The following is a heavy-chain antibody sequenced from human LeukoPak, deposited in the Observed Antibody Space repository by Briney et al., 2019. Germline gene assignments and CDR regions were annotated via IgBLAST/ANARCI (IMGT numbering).Heavy chain of an antibody. CDR2: VYYTGNA. V-gene: IGHV4-39*01. CDR3: ARLRALSGHRGAFDI. CDR1: GDSISNHIYY. Sequence: PSETLSLTCAVSGDSISNHIYYWDWIRQTPGKGLEWIGAVYYTGNAYYNPSLKSRVTISVDTSDNRFSLYLSSVNAADTAIYYCARLRALSGHRGAFDIWGQGTLVTVSS. D-gene: IGHD5/OR15-5a*01. J-gene: IGHJ3*02.